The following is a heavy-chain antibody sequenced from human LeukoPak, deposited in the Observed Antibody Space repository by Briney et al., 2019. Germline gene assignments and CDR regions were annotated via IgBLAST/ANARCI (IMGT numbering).Heavy chain of an antibody. D-gene: IGHD3-10*01. Sequence: PGGSLRLSCAASGFTFSSYAMSWVRQAPGKVLAWVSAISGSGTNTYYADSVKGRFTISRDNSKNTLFLQMNSLRAEDTAVYYCAKRYYGSGNYDPLLGYWGQGALVTVSS. CDR2: ISGSGTNT. V-gene: IGHV3-23*01. J-gene: IGHJ4*02. CDR3: AKRYYGSGNYDPLLGY. CDR1: GFTFSSYA.